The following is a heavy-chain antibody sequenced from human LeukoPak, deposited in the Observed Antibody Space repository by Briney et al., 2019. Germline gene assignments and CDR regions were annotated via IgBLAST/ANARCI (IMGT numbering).Heavy chain of an antibody. CDR2: IYYSGST. V-gene: IGHV4-61*01. J-gene: IGHJ4*02. CDR3: ARDGGISYGYFDY. D-gene: IGHD5-18*01. Sequence: PSETLSLTCSVSGGSISNRSYYWGWIRQPPGKGLEWIGYIYYSGSTNYNPSLKSRVTISVDTSKNQFSLKLSSVTAADTAVYYCARDGGISYGYFDYWGQGTLVTVSS. CDR1: GGSISNRSYY.